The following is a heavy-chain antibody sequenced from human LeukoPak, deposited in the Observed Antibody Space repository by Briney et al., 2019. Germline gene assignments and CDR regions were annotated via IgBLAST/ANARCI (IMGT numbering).Heavy chain of an antibody. CDR3: ATTKQARRYFDY. CDR2: ISGSGGNT. D-gene: IGHD1-1*01. CDR1: GFTFSNNP. V-gene: IGHV3-23*01. J-gene: IGHJ4*02. Sequence: GGSLRLSCVGSGFTFSNNPLSWVRRAPGKGLEWVSAISGSGGNTYYADSVRGRFTISRDNSKNTLFLQMNTLRADDTAVYYCATTKQARRYFDYWGQGTLVTVSS.